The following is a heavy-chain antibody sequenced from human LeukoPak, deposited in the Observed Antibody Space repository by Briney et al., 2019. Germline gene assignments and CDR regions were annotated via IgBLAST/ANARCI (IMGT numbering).Heavy chain of an antibody. D-gene: IGHD2-2*01. CDR1: GFTFSSYE. CDR3: ARGKYQRSTSFYYYYGMDV. J-gene: IGHJ6*02. V-gene: IGHV3-48*03. CDR2: ISSSGSTI. Sequence: GGSLRLSCAASGFTFSSYEMNWVRQAPGKGLEWVSYISSSGSTIYYADSVKGRFTISRDNAKNSLYLQMNSLRAEDTAVYYCARGKYQRSTSFYYYYGMDVWGQGTTVTVSS.